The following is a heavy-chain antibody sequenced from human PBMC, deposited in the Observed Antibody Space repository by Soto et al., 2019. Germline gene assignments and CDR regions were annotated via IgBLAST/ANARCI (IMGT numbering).Heavy chain of an antibody. D-gene: IGHD2-8*01. V-gene: IGHV3-21*01. J-gene: IGHJ4*02. Sequence: DVLLVESGGGLVKPGGSLRLSCTASGFSFSSYSIIWVRQAPGKGLEWVSSISSSSSYIYYADSVRGRFTISRDNAKNSVYLQMNGLRVEDTAVYYCARDSLAGYCFDGVIYKIGGPDYWGQGTLVTVSS. CDR3: ARDSLAGYCFDGVIYKIGGPDY. CDR1: GFSFSSYS. CDR2: ISSSSSYI.